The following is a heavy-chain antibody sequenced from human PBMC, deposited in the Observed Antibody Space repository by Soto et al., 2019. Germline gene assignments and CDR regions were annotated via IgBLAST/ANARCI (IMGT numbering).Heavy chain of an antibody. J-gene: IGHJ3*02. D-gene: IGHD6-13*01. Sequence: GGSLRLSCAASGFTFSSYSMNWVRQAPGKGLEWVSSISSSSSYIYYADSVKSRFTISRDNAKNSLYLQMNSLRAEDTAVYYCARVVAAAGNRAFDIWGQGTMVTVSS. CDR3: ARVVAAAGNRAFDI. V-gene: IGHV3-21*01. CDR1: GFTFSSYS. CDR2: ISSSSSYI.